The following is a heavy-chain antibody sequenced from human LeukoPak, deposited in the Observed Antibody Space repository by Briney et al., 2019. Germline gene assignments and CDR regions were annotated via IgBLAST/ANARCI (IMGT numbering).Heavy chain of an antibody. Sequence: GGSLRLSCAASGFTFSNAWMSWVRQAPGKGLEWVGRIKSKTDGGTTDYAAPVKGRFTISRDDSKNTLYLQMNSLKTEDTAVYYCTTPTAYCSGGSCFLGAFDIWGQGTMVTVSS. CDR3: TTPTAYCSGGSCFLGAFDI. D-gene: IGHD2-15*01. CDR2: IKSKTDGGTT. V-gene: IGHV3-15*01. CDR1: GFTFSNAW. J-gene: IGHJ3*02.